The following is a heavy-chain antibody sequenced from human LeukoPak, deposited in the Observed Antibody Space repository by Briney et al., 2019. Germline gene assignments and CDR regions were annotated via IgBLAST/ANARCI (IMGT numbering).Heavy chain of an antibody. CDR1: GYSISSGYY. CDR3: ARLGVGAIDY. CDR2: IYHSGST. V-gene: IGHV4-38-2*01. Sequence: SETLSLTCAVSGYSISSGYYWGWSRQPPGKGVEWIGSIYHSGSTYYNPSLKSRVTISVDTSKNQFSLKLSSVTAADTAVYYCARLGVGAIDYWGQGTLVTVSS. J-gene: IGHJ4*02. D-gene: IGHD1-26*01.